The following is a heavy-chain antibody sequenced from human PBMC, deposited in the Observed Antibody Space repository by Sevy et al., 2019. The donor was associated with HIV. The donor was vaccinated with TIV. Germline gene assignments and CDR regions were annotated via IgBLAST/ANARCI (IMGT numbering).Heavy chain of an antibody. V-gene: IGHV1-58*01. CDR1: GFTLKSSA. Sequence: ASVKVSCKASGFTLKSSAVQWVRQARGQRLEWIGWIVVGSGNRKYAQTFQQRVTITRDMSTDTAYMELSSLTSGDTAVYYCAADRGWWSSSDYRRGFYYHGMDVWGQGTTVTVSS. CDR3: AADRGWWSSSDYRRGFYYHGMDV. J-gene: IGHJ6*02. D-gene: IGHD4-4*01. CDR2: IVVGSGNR.